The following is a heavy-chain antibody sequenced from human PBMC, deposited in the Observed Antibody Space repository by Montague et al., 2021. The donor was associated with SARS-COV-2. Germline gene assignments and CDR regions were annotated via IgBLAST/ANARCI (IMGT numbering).Heavy chain of an antibody. D-gene: IGHD1-26*01. Sequence: SETLSLTCTVSGGSISNYYWSWIRQPPGKGLEWIGYIYYSGSTNYNPSLKSRVTISVDTSKNQFSLKLSSVTAADTAVYYCARGGTVTTFFAPKRTRTYYRFDPWGQGTLVTVSS. J-gene: IGHJ5*02. CDR1: GGSISNYY. CDR3: ARGGTVTTFFAPKRTRTYYRFDP. V-gene: IGHV4-59*12. CDR2: IYYSGST.